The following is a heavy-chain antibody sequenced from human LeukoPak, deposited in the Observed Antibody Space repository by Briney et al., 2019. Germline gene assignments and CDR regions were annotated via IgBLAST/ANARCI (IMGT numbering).Heavy chain of an antibody. Sequence: PGESLKISCRGSGYSFTTYWIGWVRQMPGKGLEWMGIIYPGDSDTRYTPSFQGQVTMSADKSISTAYLQWSSLKASDTAMYYCARRQGCSSTSCPPDYWGQGTLVTVSS. CDR2: IYPGDSDT. CDR3: ARRQGCSSTSCPPDY. V-gene: IGHV5-51*01. D-gene: IGHD2-2*01. J-gene: IGHJ4*02. CDR1: GYSFTTYW.